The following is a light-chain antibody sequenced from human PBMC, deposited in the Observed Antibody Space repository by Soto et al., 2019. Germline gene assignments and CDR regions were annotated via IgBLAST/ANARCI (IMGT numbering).Light chain of an antibody. CDR2: DVS. J-gene: IGLJ1*01. CDR3: YSYAGSYTYV. V-gene: IGLV2-11*01. Sequence: QSALTQPRSVSGSPGQSVTISCTGTSSDVGGYNYVSWYQQYPGKAPKLMIYDVSKRPSGVPDRFSGSKSGNTASLTISGLRAEDEADYYFYSYAGSYTYVFGTGTKLTVL. CDR1: SSDVGGYNY.